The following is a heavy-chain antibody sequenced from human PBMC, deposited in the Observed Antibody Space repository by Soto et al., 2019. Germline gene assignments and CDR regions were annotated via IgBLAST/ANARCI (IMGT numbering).Heavy chain of an antibody. Sequence: EVQLLESGGGLVQPGGSLRLSRTASGFTFSSHAMTWVRQAPGKGLEWVSGLSDSGGSIYYADSVKGRFTISRDNSMNTLYLQMNTLRAEDTAVYYCAKVSSSWYAGFFDLWGQGTLVTVSS. CDR1: GFTFSSHA. CDR2: LSDSGGSI. V-gene: IGHV3-23*01. CDR3: AKVSSSWYAGFFDL. J-gene: IGHJ4*02. D-gene: IGHD6-13*01.